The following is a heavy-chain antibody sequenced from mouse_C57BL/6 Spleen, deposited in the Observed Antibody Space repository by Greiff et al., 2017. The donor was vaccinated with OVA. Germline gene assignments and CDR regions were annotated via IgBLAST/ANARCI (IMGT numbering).Heavy chain of an antibody. CDR2: IHPNSGST. CDR1: GYTFTSYW. D-gene: IGHD2-4*01. J-gene: IGHJ3*01. CDR3: ARHYDCSRFAY. Sequence: VQLQQPGAELVKPGASVKLSCKASGYTFTSYWMHWVKQRPGQGLEWIGMIHPNSGSTNYNEKFKSKATLTVDKSSSTAYMQLSSLTSEDSAVYYCARHYDCSRFAYWGQGTLVTVSA. V-gene: IGHV1-64*01.